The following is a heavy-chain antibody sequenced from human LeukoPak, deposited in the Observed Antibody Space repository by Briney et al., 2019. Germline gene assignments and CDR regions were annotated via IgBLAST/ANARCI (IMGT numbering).Heavy chain of an antibody. J-gene: IGHJ4*02. CDR3: ARVDSSSLDY. V-gene: IGHV3-30*04. CDR1: GFTFSSYA. D-gene: IGHD6-13*01. CDR2: ISYDGSNK. Sequence: GGSLRLSCAASGFTFSSYAMHWVRQAPGKGLEWVAVISYDGSNKYYADSVKGRFTISRDNSKNTLYLQMNSLRAEDTAVYYCARVDSSSLDYWGQGTLVTVPS.